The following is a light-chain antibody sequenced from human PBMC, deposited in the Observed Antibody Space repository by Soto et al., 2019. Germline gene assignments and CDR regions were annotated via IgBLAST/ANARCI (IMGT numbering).Light chain of an antibody. J-gene: IGKJ5*01. Sequence: EIVLTQSPGTLSLSPGERATLSCRASQSISSYLAWYQQKPGQAPRLLIYDASNRATGIPARFSGSGSGTDFTLTISSLEPEDFAVYTCQQRSNWPITFGQGTRLEI. CDR2: DAS. V-gene: IGKV3-11*01. CDR3: QQRSNWPIT. CDR1: QSISSY.